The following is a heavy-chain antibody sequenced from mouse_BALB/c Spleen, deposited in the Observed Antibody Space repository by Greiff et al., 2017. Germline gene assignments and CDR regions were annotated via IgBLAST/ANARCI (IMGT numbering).Heavy chain of an antibody. CDR2: IWAGGST. V-gene: IGHV2-9*02. J-gene: IGHJ2*01. CDR1: GFSLTSYG. Sequence: VQRVESGPGLVAPSQSLSITCTVSGFSLTSYGVHWVRQPPGKGLEWLGVIWAGGSTNYNSALMSRLSISKDNSKSQVFLKMNSLQTDDTAMYYCARSERYDGYYFDYWGQGTTLTVSS. D-gene: IGHD2-14*01. CDR3: ARSERYDGYYFDY.